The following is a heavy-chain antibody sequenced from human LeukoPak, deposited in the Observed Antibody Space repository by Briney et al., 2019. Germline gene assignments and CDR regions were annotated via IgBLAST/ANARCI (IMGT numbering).Heavy chain of an antibody. V-gene: IGHV1-24*01. CDR2: FDPEDGET. Sequence: ASVKVSCKVSGYTLTELSMHWVRQAPGKGLEWMGGFDPEDGETIYAQKSQGRVTMTEDTSTDTAYMELSSPRSEDTAAYYCATRGITVVNPHRTFDYWGQGTLVTVSS. CDR1: GYTLTELS. CDR3: ATRGITVVNPHRTFDY. J-gene: IGHJ4*02. D-gene: IGHD4-23*01.